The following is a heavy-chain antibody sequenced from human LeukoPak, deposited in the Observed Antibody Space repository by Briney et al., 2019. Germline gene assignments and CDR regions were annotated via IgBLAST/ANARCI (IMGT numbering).Heavy chain of an antibody. V-gene: IGHV4-59*08. Sequence: PSQTLSLTRTVSVGSLSRYYLSWIRQPPAHGLGWVGSISHIGSTYHNPPLKSRVTISVDTSKNQLSLKLSAVTAARTALYYCARRLAVDENDAFDIWGQGTMVTVSS. CDR3: ARRLAVDENDAFDI. D-gene: IGHD6-19*01. CDR1: VGSLSRYY. CDR2: ISHIGST. J-gene: IGHJ3*02.